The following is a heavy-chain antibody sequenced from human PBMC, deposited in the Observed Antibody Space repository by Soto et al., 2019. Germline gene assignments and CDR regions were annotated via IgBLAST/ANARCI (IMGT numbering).Heavy chain of an antibody. CDR1: GFTFSNSA. D-gene: IGHD3-3*01. V-gene: IGHV3-64D*06. CDR2: ITSYGGTT. CDR3: VKGEVMIFGVVTFDR. J-gene: IGHJ5*02. Sequence: GGSLRLSCSASGFTFSNSAMYWVRQAPGKGLEYVATITSYGGTTYYADSVKGRFTISRDNSKNILYLQMSSLRPEDTAVYYCVKGEVMIFGVVTFDRWGQGTLVTVSS.